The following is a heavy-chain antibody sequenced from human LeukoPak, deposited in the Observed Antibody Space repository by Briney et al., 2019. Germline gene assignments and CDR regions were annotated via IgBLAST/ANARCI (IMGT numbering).Heavy chain of an antibody. D-gene: IGHD3-3*01. CDR2: IYSGGST. Sequence: PGGSLRLSCAVSGFTVSSNYMRWVRQAPGKGLEWVSVIYSGGSTYYADSVKGRFTTSRDNSKNTLYLQMNSLRAEDTAVYYCAREAWYDFWSVAFDIWGQGTMVTVSS. CDR3: AREAWYDFWSVAFDI. V-gene: IGHV3-66*01. J-gene: IGHJ3*02. CDR1: GFTVSSNY.